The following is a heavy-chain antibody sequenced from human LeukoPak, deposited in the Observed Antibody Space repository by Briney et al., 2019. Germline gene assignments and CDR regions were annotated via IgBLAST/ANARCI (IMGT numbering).Heavy chain of an antibody. Sequence: GRSLRLSCAASGFTFSGYAMHWVRQAPGKGLEWVAVISYDGSDKYYADSVQGRFTISRDNSKNTLFLQMNSLRAEDTAVYYCARGTACDSWGQATLVTVSS. CDR1: GFTFSGYA. J-gene: IGHJ5*01. CDR2: ISYDGSDK. CDR3: ARGTACDS. D-gene: IGHD5-18*01. V-gene: IGHV3-30-3*01.